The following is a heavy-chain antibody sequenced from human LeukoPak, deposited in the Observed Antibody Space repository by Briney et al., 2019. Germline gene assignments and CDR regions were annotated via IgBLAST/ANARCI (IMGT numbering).Heavy chain of an antibody. D-gene: IGHD3-9*01. J-gene: IGHJ4*02. Sequence: GASVRVSCKASGYTFSSYDINWVRQATAQGLEWMGWMNPNSGNTGYAQKFQGRVTMIRNTSISTAYMELSSLRSEDTAVYYCARGKYYDILTGHDHWGQGTLVTVSS. CDR1: GYTFSSYD. CDR2: MNPNSGNT. CDR3: ARGKYYDILTGHDH. V-gene: IGHV1-8*01.